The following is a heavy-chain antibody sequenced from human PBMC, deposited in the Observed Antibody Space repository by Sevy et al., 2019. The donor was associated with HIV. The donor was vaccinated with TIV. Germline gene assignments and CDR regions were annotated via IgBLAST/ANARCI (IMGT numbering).Heavy chain of an antibody. Sequence: GSLRLSCEASGFTFRSYEMNWVRQAPGKGLEWLSYISTGGRTIYYTNSVKGRFTISRDNAKNSVHLQMNSLRDEDTGVYYCATSRRDDYNYYFEYWGQGTLVTVSS. V-gene: IGHV3-48*03. CDR2: ISTGGRTI. CDR1: GFTFRSYE. J-gene: IGHJ4*02. D-gene: IGHD4-4*01. CDR3: ATSRRDDYNYYFEY.